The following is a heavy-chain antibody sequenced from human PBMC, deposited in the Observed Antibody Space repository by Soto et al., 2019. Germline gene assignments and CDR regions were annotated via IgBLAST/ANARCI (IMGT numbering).Heavy chain of an antibody. CDR1: GYTFTSYA. V-gene: IGHV1-18*01. CDR2: ISAYNGNT. D-gene: IGHD4-17*01. J-gene: IGHJ3*02. CDR3: ARAPQNDYGDYDAFDM. Sequence: GASVKVSCKASGYTFTSYAISWVRQAPGQGLEWMGWISAYNGNTNYAEKLQGRVTVTTDTPMSTAYMELRSLRSDDTAVYYCARAPQNDYGDYDAFDMWGQATMVTVSS.